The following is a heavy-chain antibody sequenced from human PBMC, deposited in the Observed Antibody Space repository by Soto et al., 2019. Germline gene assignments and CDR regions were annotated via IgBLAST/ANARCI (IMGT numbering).Heavy chain of an antibody. CDR2: ISSNSDTI. CDR1: GFTADDYA. V-gene: IGHV3-9*02. D-gene: IGHD4-17*01. J-gene: IGHJ4*02. CDR3: AKDLKWGGMTTIHYFDS. Sequence: EVQLVESGGGLVQPGRSLRLSCVASGFTADDYAMHWVRQAPGKGLEWVSGISSNSDTIDYADSVKGRFTISRDNAKNYLFLQMNSLRPEDTALYYCAKDLKWGGMTTIHYFDSWGQGTLVNVSS.